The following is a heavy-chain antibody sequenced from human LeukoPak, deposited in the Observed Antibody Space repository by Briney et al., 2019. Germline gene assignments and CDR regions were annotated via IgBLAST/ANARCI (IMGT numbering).Heavy chain of an antibody. V-gene: IGHV3-23*01. CDR2: ISGSGDNT. D-gene: IGHD5-24*01. Sequence: PGGSLRLSCAASGFAFSNCGMSWVRLLPGKGLEWASVISGSGDNTYYANSVKGRFTVSRDNSMNTLYLQMNNLRGEDTALYYCTKGPYGNSIYYGMDVWGQGTTVTVSS. CDR1: GFAFSNCG. J-gene: IGHJ6*02. CDR3: TKGPYGNSIYYGMDV.